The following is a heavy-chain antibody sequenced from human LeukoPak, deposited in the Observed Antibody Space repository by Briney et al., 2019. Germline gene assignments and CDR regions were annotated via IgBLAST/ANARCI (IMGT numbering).Heavy chain of an antibody. V-gene: IGHV4-59*01. CDR2: IYSTGST. CDR3: ARSVHPGSKLWVFDI. Sequence: SESLSLACTVSSGSITNYYWSWVRQPPGKGLEWIGYIYSTGSTTYNPSLKSRVVISLDPPNNRVSLRLPSVTAADTAVYYCARSVHPGSKLWVFDIWGQGTMVTVS. J-gene: IGHJ3*02. CDR1: SGSITNYY. D-gene: IGHD1-1*01.